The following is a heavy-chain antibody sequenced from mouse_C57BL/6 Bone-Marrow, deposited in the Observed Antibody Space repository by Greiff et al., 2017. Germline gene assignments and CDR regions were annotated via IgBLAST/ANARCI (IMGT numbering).Heavy chain of an antibody. D-gene: IGHD1-1*01. CDR3: ARGTTVSYWYFDV. J-gene: IGHJ1*03. V-gene: IGHV1-64*01. CDR2: IHPNSGST. Sequence: QVQLQQPGAELVKPGASVKLSCKASGYTFTSYWMHWVKQRPGQGLEWIGMIHPNSGSTNYNEKFKSKATLTVDKSSSTAYMQLSSLTSEDSAVYCCARGTTVSYWYFDVWGTGTTVTVSS. CDR1: GYTFTSYW.